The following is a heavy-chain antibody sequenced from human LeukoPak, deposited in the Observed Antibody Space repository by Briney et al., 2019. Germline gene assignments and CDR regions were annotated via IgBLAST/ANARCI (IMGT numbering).Heavy chain of an antibody. J-gene: IGHJ4*02. Sequence: GGSLRLSCAVSGLTFDDYGMSWVRQAPGKGLEWVSGINWNGGSIGYADSVKGRFTISRDNVKNSLYLQMNSLRAEDTASYYCARGRSTFDYWGQGTLVTVSS. D-gene: IGHD2-2*01. V-gene: IGHV3-20*04. CDR3: ARGRSTFDY. CDR1: GLTFDDYG. CDR2: INWNGGSI.